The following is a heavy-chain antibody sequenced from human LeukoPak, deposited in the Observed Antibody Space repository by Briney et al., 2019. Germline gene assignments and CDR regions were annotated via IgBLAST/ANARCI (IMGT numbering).Heavy chain of an antibody. D-gene: IGHD6-19*01. V-gene: IGHV3-74*01. CDR2: IIGDGSDT. J-gene: IGHJ4*02. CDR3: VRVGIPVAETMYFDH. Sequence: PGGSLRLSCEASGFPFSGYWTHWVRQAPGKGLEWVSRIIGDGSDTSYADSVKGRFTISRDNAKKMLYLQMDSLRVEDTAVYYCVRVGIPVAETMYFDHWGQGALVTVSS. CDR1: GFPFSGYW.